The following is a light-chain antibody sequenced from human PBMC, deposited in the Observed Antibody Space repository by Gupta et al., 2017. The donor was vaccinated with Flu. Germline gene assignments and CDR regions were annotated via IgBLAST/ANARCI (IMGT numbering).Light chain of an antibody. Sequence: EIVLTQSPDFQSLTPKEKVTITGRASQSIGSSLHWHQQKPDQSPKLLIKYASQSVAGVPSRLSGSGSGTDFTLTINSREAEDAATYYGHQRSSLPQNFGKGTKVISN. CDR3: HQRSSLPQN. V-gene: IGKV6-21*01. J-gene: IGKJ3*01. CDR1: QSIGSS. CDR2: YAS.